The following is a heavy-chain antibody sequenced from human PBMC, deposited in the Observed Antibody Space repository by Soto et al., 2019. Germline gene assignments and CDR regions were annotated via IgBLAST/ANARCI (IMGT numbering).Heavy chain of an antibody. Sequence: GGSLRLSCAASGFPFSNAWMNWVRQAPGKGLEWVGRIKSKTDGGTTDYAAPVKGRFTISRDDSKNTLYLQMNSLKTEDTAVYYCTTGGWYSYYYGMDVWGQGTTVTVSS. CDR1: GFPFSNAW. J-gene: IGHJ6*02. V-gene: IGHV3-15*07. CDR3: TTGGWYSYYYGMDV. D-gene: IGHD6-19*01. CDR2: IKSKTDGGTT.